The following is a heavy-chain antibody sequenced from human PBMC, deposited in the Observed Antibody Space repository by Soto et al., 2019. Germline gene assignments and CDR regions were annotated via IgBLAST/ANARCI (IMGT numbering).Heavy chain of an antibody. V-gene: IGHV3-33*01. CDR3: ARARPYYDILTGANYYFMDV. J-gene: IGHJ6*03. D-gene: IGHD3-9*01. CDR1: GFTFSSYG. CDR2: IWYDGSNK. Sequence: QVQLVESGGGVVQPGRSLRLSCAASGFTFSSYGMHWVRQAPGKGLEWVTVIWYDGSNKYYADSVKGRFTISRDNSKNTLYLQMNSLRAEDTAVYYCARARPYYDILTGANYYFMDVWCNGTTVTVSS.